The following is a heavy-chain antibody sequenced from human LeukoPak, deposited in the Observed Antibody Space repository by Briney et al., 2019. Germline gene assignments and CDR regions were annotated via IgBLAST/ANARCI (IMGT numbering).Heavy chain of an antibody. Sequence: PGRSLRLSCTASGFTFGDYAMSWVRQAPGKGLEWVGFIRSKAYGGTTEYAAYVKGRFTISRDDSKSIAYLQMNSLKIEDTAVYYCTTLYCSSTSCSIWGQGTLVTVSS. V-gene: IGHV3-49*04. J-gene: IGHJ4*02. CDR2: IRSKAYGGTT. D-gene: IGHD2-2*01. CDR1: GFTFGDYA. CDR3: TTLYCSSTSCSI.